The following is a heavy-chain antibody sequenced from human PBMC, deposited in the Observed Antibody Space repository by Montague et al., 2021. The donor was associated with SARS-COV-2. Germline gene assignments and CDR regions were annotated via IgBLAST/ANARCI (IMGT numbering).Heavy chain of an antibody. D-gene: IGHD5-18*01. V-gene: IGHV4-39*01. Sequence: SDTLSLTCTVSGGSISNSIYYWDWIRQPPGKGLEWIGSIYYTENTYYNPSLKSRVTTSIDTSKNQFSLKLSSVTAADTAVYYCARPGSGYSYGSGAFDYWGQGTLVTDSS. CDR2: IYYTENT. CDR1: GGSISNSIYY. CDR3: ARPGSGYSYGSGAFDY. J-gene: IGHJ4*02.